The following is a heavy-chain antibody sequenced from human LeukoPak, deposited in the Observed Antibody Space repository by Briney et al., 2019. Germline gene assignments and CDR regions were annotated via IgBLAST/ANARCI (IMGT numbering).Heavy chain of an antibody. CDR1: GGSISSYY. V-gene: IGHV4-59*08. Sequence: PSETLSLTCTVSGGSISSYYWSWIRQPPGKGLEWIGYIYYSGSTNYNPSLKSRVTISVDASKNQFSLKLSSVTAADTAVYYCARLSYGSRMYPDYWGQGTLVTVSS. D-gene: IGHD3-10*01. J-gene: IGHJ4*02. CDR2: IYYSGST. CDR3: ARLSYGSRMYPDY.